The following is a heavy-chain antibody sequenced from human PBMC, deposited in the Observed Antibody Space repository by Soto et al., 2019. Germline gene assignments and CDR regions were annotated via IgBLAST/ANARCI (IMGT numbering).Heavy chain of an antibody. CDR1: GFIFSATW. J-gene: IGHJ1*01. V-gene: IGHV3-74*03. CDR2: INGDGSVT. Sequence: LRLSCAASGFIFSATWMNWVRQAPGKGLLWVSRINGDGSVTQYADSVKGRFTISRDNAKNTLYLQMSSLRADDTAVYYCARDEIIDWGQGTLVTVSS. CDR3: ARDEIID.